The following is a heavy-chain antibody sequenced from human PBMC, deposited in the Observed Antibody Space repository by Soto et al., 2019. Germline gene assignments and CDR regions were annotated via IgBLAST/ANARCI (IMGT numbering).Heavy chain of an antibody. CDR3: ARPPYSSTSWYFDL. CDR2: IYPADSDT. Sequence: GESVKISCKASGYSFTNYWIVWVLQLPGKGLEWMGIIYPADSDTIYSPSFQGQVTISADKSISTAYLQWTSLKASDTAMYYCARPPYSSTSWYFDLWGRGTLVTVSS. CDR1: GYSFTNYW. D-gene: IGHD6-19*01. V-gene: IGHV5-51*01. J-gene: IGHJ2*01.